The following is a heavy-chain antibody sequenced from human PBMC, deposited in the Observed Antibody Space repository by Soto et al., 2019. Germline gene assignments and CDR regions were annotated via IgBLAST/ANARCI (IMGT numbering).Heavy chain of an antibody. CDR2: ISGSGGST. CDR3: AKEGIAVDGHWYFDL. D-gene: IGHD6-19*01. V-gene: IGHV3-23*01. J-gene: IGHJ2*01. CDR1: GFTFSSYA. Sequence: EVQLLESGGGLVQPGGSLRLSCAASGFTFSSYAMSWVRQAPGKGLEWVSAISGSGGSTYYEDSVKGRFTSSRDNSKNTLYVQMNSLRADDTAVYYCAKEGIAVDGHWYFDLWGRGTLVTVSS.